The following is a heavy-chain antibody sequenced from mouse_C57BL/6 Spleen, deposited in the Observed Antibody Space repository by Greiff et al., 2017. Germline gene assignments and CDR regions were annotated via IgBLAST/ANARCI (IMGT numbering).Heavy chain of an antibody. CDR1: GFTFSDYY. CDR2: ISNGGGST. CDR3: ARWGDGYYYFDY. Sequence: EVKVEESGGGLVQPGGSLKLSCAASGFTFSDYYMYWVRQTPEKRLEWVAYISNGGGSTYYPDTVKGRFTISRDNAKNTLYLQMSRLKSEDTAMYYCARWGDGYYYFDYWGQGTTLTVSS. J-gene: IGHJ2*01. D-gene: IGHD2-3*01. V-gene: IGHV5-12*01.